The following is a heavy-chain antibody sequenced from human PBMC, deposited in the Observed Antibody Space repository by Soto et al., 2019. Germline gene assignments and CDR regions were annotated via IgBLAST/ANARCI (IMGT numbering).Heavy chain of an antibody. V-gene: IGHV3-30-3*01. CDR3: ARGYCSGGSCHYNYYYGMDV. CDR1: GFTFSSYA. D-gene: IGHD2-15*01. J-gene: IGHJ6*02. CDR2: ISYDGSNK. Sequence: QVQLVESGGGVVQPGRSLRLSCAASGFTFSSYAMHWVRQAPGKGLEWVAVISYDGSNKYYADSVKGRFTISRDNSKNTLYLQMNSLRAEDTAVYYCARGYCSGGSCHYNYYYGMDVWGQGTTVTVSS.